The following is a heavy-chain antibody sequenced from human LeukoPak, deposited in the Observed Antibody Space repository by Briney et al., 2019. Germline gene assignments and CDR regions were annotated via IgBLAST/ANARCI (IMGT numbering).Heavy chain of an antibody. CDR1: GASISSTFYS. V-gene: IGHV4-61*02. Sequence: PSETLSLTCTVSGASISSTFYSWTWIRQPAGQGLEFIGRFSISGSPNYNPSLKSRVNISMDTSKNQFSLRLTSVTAADAAIYFCARERIREIPSLDFWGQGTLVTVSS. J-gene: IGHJ4*02. CDR3: ARERIREIPSLDF. D-gene: IGHD3-10*01. CDR2: FSISGSP.